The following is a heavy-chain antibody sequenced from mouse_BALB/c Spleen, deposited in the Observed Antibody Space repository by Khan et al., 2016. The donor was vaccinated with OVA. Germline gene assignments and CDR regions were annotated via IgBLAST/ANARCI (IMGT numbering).Heavy chain of an antibody. J-gene: IGHJ1*01. D-gene: IGHD1-2*01. CDR1: GFTFSSYA. CDR3: ARGSTTARRGYFDV. V-gene: IGHV5-6-5*01. CDR2: ISGGGNT. Sequence: EVELVESGGGLVKPGGSLKLSCAASGFTFSSYAMSWVRQTPEKRLEWVTSISGGGNTYYPDSMKGRITVSRDNARNILYLQVSSLRSEDTAMFYGARGSTTARRGYFDVWGAGTTVTVSS.